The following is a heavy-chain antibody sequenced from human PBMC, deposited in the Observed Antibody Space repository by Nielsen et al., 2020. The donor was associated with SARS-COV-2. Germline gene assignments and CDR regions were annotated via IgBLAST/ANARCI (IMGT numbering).Heavy chain of an antibody. Sequence: WIRQPPGKGLEYVSAISSNGGSTYYADSVKGRFTISRDNSKNTLYLQMNSLRAEDTAVYYCAKEKKPVRERYYYYYDMDVWGQGTTVTVSS. J-gene: IGHJ6*02. CDR3: AKEKKPVRERYYYYYDMDV. CDR2: ISSNGGST. V-gene: IGHV3-64*04. D-gene: IGHD3-10*02.